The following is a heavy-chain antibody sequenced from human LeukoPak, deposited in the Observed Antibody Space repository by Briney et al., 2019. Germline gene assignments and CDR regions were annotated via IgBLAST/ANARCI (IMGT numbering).Heavy chain of an antibody. CDR2: ISSDGSDK. CDR3: ARVRATFSPHFDN. D-gene: IGHD5-12*01. V-gene: IGHV3-30-3*01. J-gene: IGHJ4*02. Sequence: PGGSLRLSCAASGFTFRSYAMHWVRQAPGRGLEWVAVISSDGSDKYYADSVKGRFTISRDNAKNTLYLQMNSLRAEDTAVYYCARVRATFSPHFDNWGQGTLVTVSS. CDR1: GFTFRSYA.